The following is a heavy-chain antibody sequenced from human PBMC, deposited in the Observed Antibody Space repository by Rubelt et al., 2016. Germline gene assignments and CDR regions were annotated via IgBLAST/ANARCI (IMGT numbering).Heavy chain of an antibody. CDR3: ARMGRHYFDY. J-gene: IGHJ4*02. Sequence: QVQLQESGPGLVKPSETLSLTCTVSGLYISNGYFWAWIRQPPGKGLEWIGRIYHDGTTYYNPSLKRRVSVSVDTSNNQFSLNMKSLSAAETATYYCARMGRHYFDYWGQGILVTVSS. CDR1: GLYISNGYF. CDR2: IYHDGTT. D-gene: IGHD5-24*01. V-gene: IGHV4-38-2*02.